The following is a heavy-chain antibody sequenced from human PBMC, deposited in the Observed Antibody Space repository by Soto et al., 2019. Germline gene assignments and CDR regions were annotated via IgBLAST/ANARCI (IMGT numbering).Heavy chain of an antibody. D-gene: IGHD5-12*01. CDR2: ISYDGSNK. CDR3: AKDQMFGGYSGYDLDY. Sequence: GGSLRLSCAASGFTFSSYGMHWVRQAPGKGLEWVAVISYDGSNKYYADSVKGRFTISRDNSKNTLYLQMNSLIAEDTAVYYCAKDQMFGGYSGYDLDYWGQGTLVTGSS. V-gene: IGHV3-30*18. CDR1: GFTFSSYG. J-gene: IGHJ4*02.